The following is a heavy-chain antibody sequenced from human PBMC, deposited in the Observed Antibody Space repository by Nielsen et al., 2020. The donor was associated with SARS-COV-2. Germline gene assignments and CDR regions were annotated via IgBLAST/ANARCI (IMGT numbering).Heavy chain of an antibody. CDR1: GDSVSSNSVA. CDR2: IYYRSKWFY. J-gene: IGHJ6*02. Sequence: SETLSLTCVISGDSVSSNSVAWNWIGQSPSRGLEWLGRIYYRSKWFYEYATSVRSRITIDPDTSKNHFSLHLNSVTSEVTAMYYCTRDPGYYHGMDVWGQGTTVIVSS. CDR3: TRDPGYYHGMDV. V-gene: IGHV6-1*01.